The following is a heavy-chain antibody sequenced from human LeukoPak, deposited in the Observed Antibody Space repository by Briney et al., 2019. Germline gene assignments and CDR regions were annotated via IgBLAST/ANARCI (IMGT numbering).Heavy chain of an antibody. J-gene: IGHJ4*02. V-gene: IGHV3-21*01. CDR3: ARVGVRTLDY. D-gene: IGHD2-8*01. CDR2: ISSSSSYI. Sequence: GGSLRLSCAASGFTLSSYSMNWVRQAPGKGLEWVSSISSSSSYIYYADSVKGRYTISRDNAKNSLYLQMNSLRAGDTAVYYCARVGVRTLDYWGQGTLVTVSS. CDR1: GFTLSSYS.